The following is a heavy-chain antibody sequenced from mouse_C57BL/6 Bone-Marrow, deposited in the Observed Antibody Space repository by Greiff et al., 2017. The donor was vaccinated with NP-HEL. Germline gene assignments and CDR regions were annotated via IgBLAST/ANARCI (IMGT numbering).Heavy chain of an antibody. CDR1: GYTFTSYW. J-gene: IGHJ2*01. V-gene: IGHV1-69*01. CDR2: IDPSDSYT. Sequence: VQLQQPGAELVMPGASVKLSCKASGYTFTSYWMHWVKQRPGQGLEWIGEIDPSDSYTNYNQKFKGKSTLTVDKSSSPAYMQLSSLTSEDSAVYYCARGEYYFDYWGQGTTLTVSS. CDR3: ARGEYYFDY.